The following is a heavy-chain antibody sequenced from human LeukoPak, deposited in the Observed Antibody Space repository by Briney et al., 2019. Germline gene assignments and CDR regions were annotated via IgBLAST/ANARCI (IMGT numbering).Heavy chain of an antibody. Sequence: SGGSLRLSCAASGFTFSSYAMSWVRQAPGKGLEWVSGISGSGGSTYYADSVKGRFTISRDNSKNTLYLQMNSLRAEDTAVYYCARGRDGQNSHFDHWGQGTLVTVSS. CDR2: ISGSGGST. CDR3: ARGRDGQNSHFDH. D-gene: IGHD5-24*01. CDR1: GFTFSSYA. J-gene: IGHJ4*02. V-gene: IGHV3-23*01.